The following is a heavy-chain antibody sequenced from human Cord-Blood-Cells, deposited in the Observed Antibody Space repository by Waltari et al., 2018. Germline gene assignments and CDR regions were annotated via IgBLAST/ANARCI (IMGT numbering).Heavy chain of an antibody. D-gene: IGHD2-2*01. J-gene: IGHJ4*02. Sequence: QVQLVQSGAEVKKPGASVKVSCKASGYTFTGYYMHWVRQAPGQGREWRGWINPKGGGTNCAQKFQGRVTMTRDTSISTAYMELSRLRSDDTAGYYCARWGYCSSTSCFDYWGQGTLVTVSA. CDR3: ARWGYCSSTSCFDY. CDR1: GYTFTGYY. CDR2: INPKGGGT. V-gene: IGHV1-2*02.